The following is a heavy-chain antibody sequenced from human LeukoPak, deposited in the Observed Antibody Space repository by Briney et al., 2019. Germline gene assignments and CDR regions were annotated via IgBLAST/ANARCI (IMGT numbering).Heavy chain of an antibody. V-gene: IGHV3-74*01. CDR2: INSDGSST. Sequence: SGGSLRLSCAASGFTFSSYWMHWVRQAPGEGLVWVSRINSDGSSTSYADSVKGRFTISRDNAKNTLYLQMNSLRAEDTAVYYCARDLITFGGVIAPFDYWGQGTLVTVSS. D-gene: IGHD3-16*02. J-gene: IGHJ4*02. CDR1: GFTFSSYW. CDR3: ARDLITFGGVIAPFDY.